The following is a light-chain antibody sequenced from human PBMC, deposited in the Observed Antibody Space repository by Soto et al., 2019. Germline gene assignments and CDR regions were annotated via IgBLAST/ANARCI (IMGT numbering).Light chain of an antibody. CDR1: QSVSGN. Sequence: EIVMTQSPATLSVSPGERATLSCRASQSVSGNLAWYQQKPGQAPRLLIYGASTRATGIPARFSGSGSGTAFTLTISSLQSEDFAVYYCQQDNNWPPTFGQGTKVEIK. CDR2: GAS. CDR3: QQDNNWPPT. J-gene: IGKJ1*01. V-gene: IGKV3D-15*01.